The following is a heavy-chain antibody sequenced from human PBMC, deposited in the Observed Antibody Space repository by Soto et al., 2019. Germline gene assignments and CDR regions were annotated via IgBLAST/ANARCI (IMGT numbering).Heavy chain of an antibody. J-gene: IGHJ6*03. CDR2: IGTAGDT. D-gene: IGHD3-3*01. CDR3: ARGGSYYDFWSGYLTKYYYYMDV. V-gene: IGHV3-13*01. Sequence: GGSLRLSCAASGFTFSSYDMHWVRQATGKGLEWVSAIGTAGDTYYPGSVKGRFTISRENAKNSLYLQMNSLGAGDTAVYYCARGGSYYDFWSGYLTKYYYYMDVWGKGTTVTVSS. CDR1: GFTFSSYD.